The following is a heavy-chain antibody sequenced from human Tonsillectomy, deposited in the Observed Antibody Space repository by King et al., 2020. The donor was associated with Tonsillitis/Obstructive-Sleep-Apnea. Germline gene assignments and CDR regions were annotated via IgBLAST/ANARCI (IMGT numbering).Heavy chain of an antibody. V-gene: IGHV5-51*01. D-gene: IGHD3-16*01. CDR1: GYTFTSYC. Sequence: VQLVESGAEVKKPGESLKISCKSSGYTFTSYCIGWVRQMPGKGLECMGIIYPGNSDTRYSPSFQGQVTISADKSISTAYLQWSSLKASDTAIYYCAEGRGGLGHYYYDSMDDWGGGTTVTVFS. CDR3: AEGRGGLGHYYYDSMDD. CDR2: IYPGNSDT. J-gene: IGHJ6*03.